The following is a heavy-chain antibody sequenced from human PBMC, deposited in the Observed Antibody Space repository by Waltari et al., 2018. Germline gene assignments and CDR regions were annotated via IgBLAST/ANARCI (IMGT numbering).Heavy chain of an antibody. Sequence: QVQLQQWGAGLLKPSETLSLTCSVSGASFTSYYWGWVRHVPGKGLEWIGQIRHPGNTNYNQSLQSRVAISIDTSRNQFSLRVFSVTAADTGLYFCTRGGNYDFWSHSPFVDPWGQGTQVSVSS. CDR1: GASFTSYY. D-gene: IGHD3-3*01. CDR3: TRGGNYDFWSHSPFVDP. V-gene: IGHV4-34*01. J-gene: IGHJ5*02. CDR2: IRHPGNT.